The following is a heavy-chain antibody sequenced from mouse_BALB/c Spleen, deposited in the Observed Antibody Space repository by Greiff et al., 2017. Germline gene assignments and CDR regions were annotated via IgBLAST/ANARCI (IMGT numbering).Heavy chain of an antibody. J-gene: IGHJ3*01. CDR1: GFTFSDYY. D-gene: IGHD2-1*01. Sequence: DVKLVESGGGLVKPGGSLKLSCAASGFTFSDYYMYWVRQTPEKRLEWVATISDGGSYTYYPDSVKGRFTISRDNAKNNLYLQMSSLKSEDTAMYYCARNYYGNYAFAYWGQGTLVTVSA. CDR3: ARNYYGNYAFAY. V-gene: IGHV5-4*02. CDR2: ISDGGSYT.